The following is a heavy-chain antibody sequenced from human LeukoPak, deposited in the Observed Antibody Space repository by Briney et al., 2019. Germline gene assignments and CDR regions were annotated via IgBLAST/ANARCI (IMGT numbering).Heavy chain of an antibody. J-gene: IGHJ4*02. CDR1: GFTFSSYS. V-gene: IGHV3-21*01. CDR3: ARVWGVSSWYLMDN. Sequence: GGSLRLSCAASGFTFSSYSVNWVRQAPGKRLEWVSTISTSSYYIEYADSVRGRFTISRDNARNSLYLQMSSLRVEDTAVYYCARVWGVSSWYLMDNWGQGTLVTVSS. CDR2: ISTSSYYI. D-gene: IGHD6-13*01.